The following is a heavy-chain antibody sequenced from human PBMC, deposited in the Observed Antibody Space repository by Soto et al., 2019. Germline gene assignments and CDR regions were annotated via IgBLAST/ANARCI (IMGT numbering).Heavy chain of an antibody. V-gene: IGHV3-23*01. Sequence: EVQLLESGGGLVQPGGSLRLSCAASGFTFSSYAMSWVRQAPGKGLEWVSAISGSGGSTYYADSVKGRFTISRDNSKNTLYLQMNTLRSEDTAVYYCAKDLEHGDSSSWYNWFDPWGQGTLVTVSS. CDR3: AKDLEHGDSSSWYNWFDP. CDR1: GFTFSSYA. J-gene: IGHJ5*02. D-gene: IGHD6-13*01. CDR2: ISGSGGST.